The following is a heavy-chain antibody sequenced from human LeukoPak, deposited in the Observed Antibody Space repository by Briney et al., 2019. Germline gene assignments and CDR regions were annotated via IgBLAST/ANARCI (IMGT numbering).Heavy chain of an antibody. CDR1: GYTLTELS. D-gene: IGHD6-6*01. Sequence: ASVKVSCKVSGYTLTELSMHWVRQAPGKGLEWMGGFDPEDGETIYAQKFQGRVTMTEDTSTDTAYMELSSLRSDDTAVYYCARGSSSSLYYYYYMDVWGKGTTVTVSS. CDR3: ARGSSSSLYYYYYMDV. CDR2: FDPEDGET. V-gene: IGHV1-24*01. J-gene: IGHJ6*03.